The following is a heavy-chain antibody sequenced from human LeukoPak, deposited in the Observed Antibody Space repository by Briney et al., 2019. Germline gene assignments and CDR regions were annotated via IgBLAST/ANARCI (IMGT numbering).Heavy chain of an antibody. CDR1: GGTFSSYA. D-gene: IGHD1-26*01. Sequence: GASVKVSCKASGGTFSSYAISWVRQAPGQGLEWMGWISAYNGNTNYAQKLQGRVTMTTDTSTSTAYMELRSLRSDDTAVYYCARREESYFDYWGQGTLVTVSS. CDR2: ISAYNGNT. CDR3: ARREESYFDY. J-gene: IGHJ4*02. V-gene: IGHV1-18*01.